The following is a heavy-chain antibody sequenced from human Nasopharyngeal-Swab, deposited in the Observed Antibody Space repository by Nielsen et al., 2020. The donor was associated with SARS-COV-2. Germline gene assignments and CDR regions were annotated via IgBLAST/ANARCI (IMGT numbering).Heavy chain of an antibody. CDR3: ARALGYCSGGSCYPFGY. D-gene: IGHD2-15*01. CDR2: INPNSGGT. J-gene: IGHJ4*02. CDR1: GYTFTGYY. V-gene: IGHV1-2*02. Sequence: ASVKVSCKASGYTFTGYYMHWVRQAPGQGLEWMGWINPNSGGTNYAQKFQGRVTMTRDTSISTAYMELSRLRSDDTAVYYCARALGYCSGGSCYPFGYWGRGTLVTVSS.